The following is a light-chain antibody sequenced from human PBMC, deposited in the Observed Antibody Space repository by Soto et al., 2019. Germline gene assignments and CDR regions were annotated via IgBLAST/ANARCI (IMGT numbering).Light chain of an antibody. Sequence: QSVLTQPPSMSGAPGQRVTISCTGSSSNIGAGYDVHWYQHLPGTAPKLLIFGNSDRPSGVPDRFSGSKSGTSASLAISGLQAEDEADYYCQSYDSSLIGWVFGTGTKVNVL. J-gene: IGLJ1*01. CDR3: QSYDSSLIGWV. CDR2: GNS. CDR1: SSNIGAGYD. V-gene: IGLV1-40*01.